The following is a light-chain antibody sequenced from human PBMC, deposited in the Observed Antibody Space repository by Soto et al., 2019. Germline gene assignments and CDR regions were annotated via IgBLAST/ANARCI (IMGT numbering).Light chain of an antibody. V-gene: IGLV1-44*01. CDR2: SNN. CDR3: AAWDDSLNGRVV. CDR1: SSNIGNNS. Sequence: QSVLTQPPSASGTPGQRVTISCSGSSSNIGNNSVNWYQQLPGTAPKLLIYSNNQQPSGVPDRFSGSKSGTSASLAISGLQSEDEAHYYCAAWDDSLNGRVVFGGGTKLTVL. J-gene: IGLJ2*01.